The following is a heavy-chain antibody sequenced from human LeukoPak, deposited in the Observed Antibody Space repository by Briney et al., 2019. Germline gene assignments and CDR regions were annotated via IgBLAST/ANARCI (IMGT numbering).Heavy chain of an antibody. CDR3: ARDIIRGQSDFDY. Sequence: GGSLRLSCVASGFTFGNYWMSWVRQAPGKGLEFVGNIEDDGDQKNYVDSVRGRFTISRDNVKNSLYLQMNSLRVEDTAVYYCARDIIRGQSDFDYWGQGVLSLSPQ. CDR2: IEDDGDQK. J-gene: IGHJ4*02. V-gene: IGHV3-7*01. CDR1: GFTFGNYW. D-gene: IGHD6-25*01.